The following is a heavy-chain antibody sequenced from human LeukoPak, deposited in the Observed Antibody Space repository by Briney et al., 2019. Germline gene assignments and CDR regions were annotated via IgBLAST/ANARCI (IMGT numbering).Heavy chain of an antibody. CDR1: GGSFSGYY. Sequence: SETLPLTCAVYGGSFSGYYWSWIRQPPGKGLEWIGEINHSGSTNYNPSLKSRVTISVDTSKNQFSLKLSSVTAADTAVYYCARERRRGYYDSSGYYYSWGQGTLVTVSS. V-gene: IGHV4-34*01. CDR2: INHSGST. J-gene: IGHJ4*02. CDR3: ARERRRGYYDSSGYYYS. D-gene: IGHD3-22*01.